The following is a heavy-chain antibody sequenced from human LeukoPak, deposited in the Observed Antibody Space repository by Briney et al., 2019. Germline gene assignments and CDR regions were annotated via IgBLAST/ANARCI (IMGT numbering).Heavy chain of an antibody. D-gene: IGHD4-23*01. CDR1: GFTFSSYA. CDR2: ISGSGGNT. CDR3: VRDQYGGNPQYFFDY. V-gene: IGHV3-23*01. Sequence: GGSLRLSCAASGFTFSSYAMSWVRQAPGKGLEWVSAISGSGGNTYYAGSVKGRFTISRDNSKNTLYLQMNSLRAEDTAVYYCVRDQYGGNPQYFFDYWGQGTLVTVSS. J-gene: IGHJ4*02.